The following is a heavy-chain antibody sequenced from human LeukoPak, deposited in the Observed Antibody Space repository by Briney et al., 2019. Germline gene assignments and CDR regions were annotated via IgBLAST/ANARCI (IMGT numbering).Heavy chain of an antibody. CDR3: ARLLWFGESSGFDP. V-gene: IGHV3-20*04. Sequence: GGSLRLSCAASGFTFSNAWMSWVRQAPGKGLEWVSGINWNGGSTGYADSVKGRFTISRDNAKNSLYLQMNSLRAEDTAVYYCARLLWFGESSGFDPWGQGTLVTVSS. J-gene: IGHJ5*02. D-gene: IGHD3-10*01. CDR2: INWNGGST. CDR1: GFTFSNAW.